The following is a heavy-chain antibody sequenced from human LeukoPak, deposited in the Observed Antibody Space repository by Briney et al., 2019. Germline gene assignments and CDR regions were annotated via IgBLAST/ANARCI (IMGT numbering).Heavy chain of an antibody. CDR1: GFTFSSYA. V-gene: IGHV3-23*01. CDR2: ISGSGGST. CDR3: AKLISGSYSGYFDY. J-gene: IGHJ4*02. D-gene: IGHD1-26*01. Sequence: GGSLRLSCAASGFTFSSYAMSWVRQAPGKGLEWVSAISGSGGSTYYADSVKGRFTISRDNSKNTLYLQMNSLRAKDTAVYYCAKLISGSYSGYFDYWGQGTLVTVSS.